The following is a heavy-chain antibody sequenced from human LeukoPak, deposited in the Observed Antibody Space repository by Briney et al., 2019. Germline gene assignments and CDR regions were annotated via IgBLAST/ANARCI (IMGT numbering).Heavy chain of an antibody. CDR1: GFSFSSYW. Sequence: GGSLRLSCGASGFSFSSYWMTWVRQAPGKGLEWVANIRQDGGEKHYVDSVKGRFTISRDNAKNSLYLQMNSLRAEDTAVYYCARADDGNNWGLGDWGQGTLVTVS. V-gene: IGHV3-7*01. CDR2: IRQDGGEK. CDR3: ARADDGNNWGLGD. D-gene: IGHD5-24*01. J-gene: IGHJ4*02.